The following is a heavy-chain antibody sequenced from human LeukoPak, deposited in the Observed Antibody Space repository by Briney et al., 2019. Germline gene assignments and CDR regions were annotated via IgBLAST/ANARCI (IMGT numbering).Heavy chain of an antibody. CDR1: GGSFSGYY. Sequence: SETLSLTCAVYGGSFSGYYWSWIRQPPGKGLEWIGEINHSGSTNYNPSLKSRVTISVDTSKNQFSLKLSSVTAADTAVYYCARDGDTVLTRGYYYMDVWGKGTTVTVSS. J-gene: IGHJ6*03. D-gene: IGHD4-23*01. V-gene: IGHV4-34*01. CDR2: INHSGST. CDR3: ARDGDTVLTRGYYYMDV.